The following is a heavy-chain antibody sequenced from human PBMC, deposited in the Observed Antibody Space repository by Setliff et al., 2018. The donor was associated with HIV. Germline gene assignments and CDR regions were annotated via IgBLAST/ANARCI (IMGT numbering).Heavy chain of an antibody. J-gene: IGHJ4*02. V-gene: IGHV4-34*01. CDR2: INHSGST. CDR1: GGSFSGYY. Sequence: PSETLSLTCAVYGGSFSGYYWSWIRQPPGKGLEWIGEINHSGSTNYNPSLKSRVTISVDTSKNQFSLRLSSVTAADTAVSYCARGAPYCNHGICHLFDYWGQGNLVTVSS. CDR3: ARGAPYCNHGICHLFDY. D-gene: IGHD2-8*01.